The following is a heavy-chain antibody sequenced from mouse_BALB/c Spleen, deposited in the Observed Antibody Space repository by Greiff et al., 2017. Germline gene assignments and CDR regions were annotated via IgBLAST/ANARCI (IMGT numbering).Heavy chain of an antibody. CDR3: ARGEYYGSSYAIDY. CDR1: GFTFSDYY. D-gene: IGHD1-1*01. CDR2: ISDGGSYT. Sequence: EVMLVESGGGLVKPGGSLKLSCAASGFTFSDYYMYWVSQTPEKRLEWVATISDGGSYTYYPDSVKGRFTISRDNAKNNLYLQMSSLKSEDTAMYYCARGEYYGSSYAIDYWGQGTSVTVSS. V-gene: IGHV5-4*02. J-gene: IGHJ4*01.